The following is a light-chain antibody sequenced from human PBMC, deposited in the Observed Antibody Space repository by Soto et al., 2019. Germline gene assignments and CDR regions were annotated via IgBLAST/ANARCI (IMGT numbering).Light chain of an antibody. CDR1: SSSIGAGYD. CDR3: QSYDSRLRSVV. V-gene: IGLV1-40*01. Sequence: QSVLTQPPSVSGAPGQRVTISCTGSSSSIGAGYDVHWYQQLPGTAPKLLIYANSNRPSGVPDRFSASKSGTSASLAITGLQAEDEADYYCQSYDSRLRSVVFGTGTKLTVL. CDR2: ANS. J-gene: IGLJ1*01.